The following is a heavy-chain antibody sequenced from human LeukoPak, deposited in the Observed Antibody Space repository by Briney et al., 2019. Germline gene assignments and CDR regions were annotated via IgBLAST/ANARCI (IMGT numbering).Heavy chain of an antibody. CDR2: ISYDGSNK. Sequence: GGSLRLSCAASGFTFSSYSMNWVRQAPGKGLEWVAVISYDGSNKYYADSVKGRFTISRDNSKNTLYLQMNSLRAEDTAVYYCAREGYYDSLDYWGQGTLVTVSS. J-gene: IGHJ4*02. CDR1: GFTFSSYS. D-gene: IGHD5-12*01. CDR3: AREGYYDSLDY. V-gene: IGHV3-30*03.